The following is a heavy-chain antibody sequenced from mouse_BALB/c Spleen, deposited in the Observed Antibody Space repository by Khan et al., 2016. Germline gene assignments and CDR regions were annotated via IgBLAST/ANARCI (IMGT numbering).Heavy chain of an antibody. CDR1: GFTFSDYY. CDR3: ARDRYDYFDY. Sequence: EVELVEFGGGLVKPGGSLKLSCAASGFTFSDYYMYWVRQTPEKRLEWVATISDGGSYTYYPDSVKGRFTISRDNAKNNLYLQMSSLKSEDTAMYYCARDRYDYFDYWGQGTTLTVSS. V-gene: IGHV5-4*02. D-gene: IGHD2-14*01. J-gene: IGHJ2*01. CDR2: ISDGGSYT.